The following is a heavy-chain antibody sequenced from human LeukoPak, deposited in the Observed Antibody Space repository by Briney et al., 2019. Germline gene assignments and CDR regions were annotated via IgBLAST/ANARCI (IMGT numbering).Heavy chain of an antibody. CDR1: GFTFSSYA. Sequence: PGGSLRLSCAASGFTFSSYAMSWVRQAPGKGLEWVSAISGSGGSTYYADSVKGRFTISRDNSKNTLYLQMNSLRAEDTAVYYCTIPSSPMSSSWYTDYFDYWGQGTLVTVSS. CDR3: TIPSSPMSSSWYTDYFDY. CDR2: ISGSGGST. J-gene: IGHJ4*02. V-gene: IGHV3-23*01. D-gene: IGHD6-13*01.